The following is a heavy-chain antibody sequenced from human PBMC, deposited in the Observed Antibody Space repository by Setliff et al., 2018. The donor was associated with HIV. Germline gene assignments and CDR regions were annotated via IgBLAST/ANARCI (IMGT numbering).Heavy chain of an antibody. Sequence: LRLSCEASEFTFSVYGMHWVRQAPGKGLEWVAVVWYDGGKKYYADSVKGRFTISRDDSKNTLYLQMNSLRAEDTAVYYCARGQFRLRPDSLDLWGRGTLVTVSS. CDR1: EFTFSVYG. D-gene: IGHD2-21*02. CDR2: VWYDGGKK. CDR3: ARGQFRLRPDSLDL. V-gene: IGHV3-33*01. J-gene: IGHJ3*01.